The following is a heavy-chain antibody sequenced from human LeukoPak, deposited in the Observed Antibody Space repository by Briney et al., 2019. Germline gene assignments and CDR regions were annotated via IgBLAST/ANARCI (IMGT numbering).Heavy chain of an antibody. CDR3: TRQSSGWYKYKYYFDY. Sequence: GGSLRLSCAASGFTFSGSAMHWVRQASGKGLEWVGRIRSKANSYATAYAASVKGRFTISRDDSKNTAYLQMNSLKTEDTAVYYCTRQSSGWYKYKYYFDYWGQGTLVTVSS. CDR1: GFTFSGSA. V-gene: IGHV3-73*01. D-gene: IGHD6-19*01. CDR2: IRSKANSYAT. J-gene: IGHJ4*02.